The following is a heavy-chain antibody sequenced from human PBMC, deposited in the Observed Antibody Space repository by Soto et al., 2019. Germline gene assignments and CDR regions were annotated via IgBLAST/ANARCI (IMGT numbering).Heavy chain of an antibody. V-gene: IGHV5-51*01. CDR2: IYPSDSDT. Sequence: GESLKSSCKGSGYSFSSYWIGWVRQMSGEGLEWMGIIYPSDSDTRYSPSFQGQVTISADKSIYTAYLQWSSLKASDTAMYYCARGQVDTRLFDYWGQGTQVTVSS. J-gene: IGHJ4*02. CDR1: GYSFSSYW. CDR3: ARGQVDTRLFDY. D-gene: IGHD1-26*01.